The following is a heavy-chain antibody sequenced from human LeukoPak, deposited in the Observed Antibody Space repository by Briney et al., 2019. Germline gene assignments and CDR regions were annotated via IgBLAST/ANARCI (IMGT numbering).Heavy chain of an antibody. Sequence: PGGSLRLSCAASGFTFSSYLMSWVRQAPGKGLEWVANIKQDGSEKYYVDSVKGRFTISRDNAKNSLCLQMNSLRAEDTAVYYCARSPCSGDCGSSWFDPWGQGTLVTVSS. CDR2: IKQDGSEK. V-gene: IGHV3-7*02. CDR3: ARSPCSGDCGSSWFDP. D-gene: IGHD2-21*02. CDR1: GFTFSSYL. J-gene: IGHJ5*02.